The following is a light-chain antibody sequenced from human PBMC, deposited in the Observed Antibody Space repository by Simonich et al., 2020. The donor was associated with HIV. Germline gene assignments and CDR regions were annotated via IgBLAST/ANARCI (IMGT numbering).Light chain of an antibody. V-gene: IGLV3-10*01. CDR2: EDN. J-gene: IGLJ1*01. CDR3: YSADSTGDHSV. Sequence: YELTQAPSVSVSPGQTASTTCSGESLAKQYAYWYQQKSGQAPVLVIYEDNKRPSGIPERFSGSSSGTMATLTISGAQVEDEADYYCYSADSTGDHSVFGTGTKVTVL. CDR1: SLAKQY.